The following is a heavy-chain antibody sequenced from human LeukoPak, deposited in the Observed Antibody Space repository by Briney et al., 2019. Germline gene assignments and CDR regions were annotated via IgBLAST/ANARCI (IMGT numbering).Heavy chain of an antibody. CDR1: GFTFSSYA. Sequence: GGSLRLSCSASGFTFSSYAMHWVRQGPGKGLEYVSALSSRGDSTSYADSVRGRFTISRDTSKNTLFLQMSSLRADDSAVYYCVRRGYPYAYDFWGQGTLVTVSS. CDR2: LSSRGDST. V-gene: IGHV3-64D*09. J-gene: IGHJ4*02. CDR3: VRRGYPYAYDF. D-gene: IGHD5-18*01.